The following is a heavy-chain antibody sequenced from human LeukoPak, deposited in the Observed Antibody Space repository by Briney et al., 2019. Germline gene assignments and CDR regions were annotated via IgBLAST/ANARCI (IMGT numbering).Heavy chain of an antibody. CDR3: ARHPFSSPFDY. D-gene: IGHD2/OR15-2a*01. CDR1: GGSFSGYY. V-gene: IGHV4-34*01. CDR2: INHSGST. J-gene: IGHJ4*02. Sequence: SETLSLTCAVYGGSFSGYYWSWIRQPPGKGLEWIGEINHSGSTNYNPSLKSRVTISVDTSKNQFSLKVTSVTAADTAAYYCARHPFSSPFDYWGQGTLVAVSS.